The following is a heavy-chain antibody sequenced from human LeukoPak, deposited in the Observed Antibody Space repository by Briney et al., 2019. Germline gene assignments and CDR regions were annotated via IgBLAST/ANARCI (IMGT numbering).Heavy chain of an antibody. D-gene: IGHD6-19*01. J-gene: IGHJ4*02. Sequence: GGSLTLSCAASGFTFSSYAMHWVRQAPGKGLEWVAVISYDGSNIYYADSVKGRFTIARDNSKNTLYLQMNSLRAEDTAVYYCARPYSSGWYGDFDYWGQGTLVTVSS. CDR1: GFTFSSYA. V-gene: IGHV3-30-3*01. CDR2: ISYDGSNI. CDR3: ARPYSSGWYGDFDY.